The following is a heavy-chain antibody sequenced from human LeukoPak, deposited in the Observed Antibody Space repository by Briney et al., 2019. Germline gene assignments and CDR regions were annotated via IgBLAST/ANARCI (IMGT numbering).Heavy chain of an antibody. D-gene: IGHD3-10*01. J-gene: IGHJ3*02. CDR3: ASRNSDDAFDI. V-gene: IGHV1-69*05. CDR2: IIPIFGTA. CDR1: GGTFSSYA. Sequence: APVKVSCKASGGTFSSYAISWVRQAPGQGLEWMGRIIPIFGTANYAQKFQGRVTITTDESTSTAYMELSSLRSEDTAVYYCASRNSDDAFDIWGQGTMVTVSS.